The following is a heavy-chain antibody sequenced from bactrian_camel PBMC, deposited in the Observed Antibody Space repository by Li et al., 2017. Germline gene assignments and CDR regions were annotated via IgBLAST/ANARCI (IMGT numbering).Heavy chain of an antibody. CDR2: IAHGVLGTGEPRGHT. D-gene: IGHD7*01. Sequence: HVQLVESGGGTVQAGGSLRLSCSVSDNKDSNMAWFRQAPGMAREGVAAIAHGVLGTGEPRGHTYYADSVKGRFTITKDVANDTLHLQMNSLQSGDTAVYYCAAGYMGSGTFWSRLSEFDYQQWGRGTQVTVS. CDR1: DNKDSN. J-gene: IGHJ4*01. CDR3: AAGYMGSGTFWSRLSEFDYQQ. V-gene: IGHV3S54*01.